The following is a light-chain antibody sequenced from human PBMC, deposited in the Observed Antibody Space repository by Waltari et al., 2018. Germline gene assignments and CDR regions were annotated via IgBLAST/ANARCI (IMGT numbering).Light chain of an antibody. Sequence: QSALTQPASVSGSPGQSIAISCTGSNTDVGAYNYVSWYQHHPGKAPKLIIFDVSNRPSGVSDRFSGSKSGNTASLTISGLQAEDEADYYCNSYTTRSYVVFGEGTKLTVL. J-gene: IGLJ2*01. V-gene: IGLV2-14*03. CDR1: NTDVGAYNY. CDR3: NSYTTRSYVV. CDR2: DVS.